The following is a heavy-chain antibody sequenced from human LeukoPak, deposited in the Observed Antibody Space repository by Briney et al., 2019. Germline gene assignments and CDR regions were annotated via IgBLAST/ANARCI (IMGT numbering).Heavy chain of an antibody. Sequence: GRSLRLSCAASGFTFSSYAMHWVRQAPGKGLEWVAVISYDGSNKYYADSVKGRFTISRDNSKNTLYLQMNSLRAEDTAVYYCARDPGGDQNCWGQGTLVTVSS. CDR3: ARDPGGDQNC. CDR1: GFTFSSYA. J-gene: IGHJ4*02. CDR2: ISYDGSNK. D-gene: IGHD2-21*02. V-gene: IGHV3-30*01.